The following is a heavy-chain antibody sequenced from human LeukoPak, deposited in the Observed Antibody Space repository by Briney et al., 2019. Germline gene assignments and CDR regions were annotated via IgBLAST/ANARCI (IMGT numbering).Heavy chain of an antibody. CDR3: ARRRLGYYFDY. Sequence: SETLSLTCAVYGGSFSGYYWSWIRQPPGKGLEWIGEINHSGSTNYNPSLKSRVTLSADTSKNQFSLTLNSVTAADTAVYYCARRRLGYYFDYWGQGTLVTVSS. D-gene: IGHD5-24*01. J-gene: IGHJ4*02. CDR1: GGSFSGYY. V-gene: IGHV4-34*01. CDR2: INHSGST.